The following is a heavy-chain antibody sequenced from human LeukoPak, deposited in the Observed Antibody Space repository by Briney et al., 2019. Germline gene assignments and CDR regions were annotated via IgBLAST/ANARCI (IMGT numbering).Heavy chain of an antibody. V-gene: IGHV3-48*01. Sequence: GGSLRLSCAASGFTFSTYNMNWVRQAPGKGLEWVSFISSGSEIIYYADSVKGRFTVSRDNSKNTLFLQMNSLRADDTAVYYCAKASGSPYYFDYWGQGTLVTVSS. J-gene: IGHJ4*02. CDR2: ISSGSEII. D-gene: IGHD3-10*01. CDR3: AKASGSPYYFDY. CDR1: GFTFSTYN.